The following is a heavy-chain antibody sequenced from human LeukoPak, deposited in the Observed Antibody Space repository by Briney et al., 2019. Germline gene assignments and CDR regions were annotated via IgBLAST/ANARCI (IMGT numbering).Heavy chain of an antibody. CDR1: GGSFSGYY. J-gene: IGHJ1*01. CDR2: INHSGST. Sequence: SETLSLTCAVYGGSFSGYYWSWIRQPPGKGLEWIGEINHSGSTNYNPSLKSRVTISVDTSKNQFSLKLSSVTAADTAVYYCARGVGEYCSSTSCYGAEYFQHWGQGTPVTVSS. D-gene: IGHD2-2*01. CDR3: ARGVGEYCSSTSCYGAEYFQH. V-gene: IGHV4-34*01.